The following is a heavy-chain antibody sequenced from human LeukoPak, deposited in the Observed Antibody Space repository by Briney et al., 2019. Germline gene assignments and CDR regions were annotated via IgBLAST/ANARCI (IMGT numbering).Heavy chain of an antibody. D-gene: IGHD3-10*01. CDR2: MYSGGST. J-gene: IGHJ4*02. V-gene: IGHV3-53*01. CDR3: ARDTTMVD. CDR1: GFTVSSSY. Sequence: PGGSLRLSCAASGFTVSSSYMSWVRQAPGKGLEWVSTMYSGGSTYYGDSVKGRFTISRDSSKSTLYLQVNTLRVEDSAVYFCARDTTMVDWGQGTLVTVSS.